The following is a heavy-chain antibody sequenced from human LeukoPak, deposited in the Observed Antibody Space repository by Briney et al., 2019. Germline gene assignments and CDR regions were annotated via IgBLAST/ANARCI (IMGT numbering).Heavy chain of an antibody. CDR1: GYTFTSYY. CDR3: AREASDYYYYYYMDV. V-gene: IGHV1-8*02. J-gene: IGHJ6*03. CDR2: MNPNSGNT. Sequence: ASVKVSCKASGYTFTSYYMHWVRQATGQGIEWMGWMNPNSGNTGYAQKFQGRVTMTRNTSISTAYMELSSLRSEDTAVYYCAREASDYYYYYYMDVWGKGTTVTISS.